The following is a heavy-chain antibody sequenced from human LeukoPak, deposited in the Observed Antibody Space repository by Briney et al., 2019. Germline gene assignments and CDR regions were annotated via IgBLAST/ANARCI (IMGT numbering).Heavy chain of an antibody. J-gene: IGHJ4*02. D-gene: IGHD3-22*01. CDR2: TIPIFGTA. V-gene: IGHV1-69*05. CDR1: GGTVSSYA. Sequence: SVKVSCKPSGGTVSSYAISWVRQAPGQGLEWMGRTIPIFGTANYAEKFQGTVTITKDESTSTAYMELSSLRSEDTAVYYCARTYYYDSSGYYYWGQGTLVTVSS. CDR3: ARTYYYDSSGYYY.